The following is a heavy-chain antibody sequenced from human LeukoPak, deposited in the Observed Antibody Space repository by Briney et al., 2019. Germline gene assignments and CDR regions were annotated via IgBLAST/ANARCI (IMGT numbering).Heavy chain of an antibody. Sequence: GGSLRLSCAASGFTFSTNDMHWVRQAPGKGLEWVAVISYDGTNKYYADSVKGRFTISRDNSKNTLHLQMNSLRAEDTAVYYCAKDDRGNEAPFDYWGQGTLVTVSS. CDR2: ISYDGTNK. CDR3: AKDDRGNEAPFDY. V-gene: IGHV3-30*18. J-gene: IGHJ4*02. CDR1: GFTFSTND.